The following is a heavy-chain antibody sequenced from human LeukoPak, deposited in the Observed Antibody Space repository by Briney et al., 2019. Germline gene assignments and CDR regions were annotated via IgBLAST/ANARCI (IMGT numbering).Heavy chain of an antibody. Sequence: SETLSLTCSVSGGSISSNYWSWIRQPPGKGLEWMGYIYYTGTTHYNPSLEGRVTISLDASKTQFSLRLTSVTAADTAIYYCARDIVLNYGMDVWGQGTTVTVSS. J-gene: IGHJ6*02. CDR3: ARDIVLNYGMDV. CDR1: GGSISSNY. D-gene: IGHD2-8*02. CDR2: IYYTGTT. V-gene: IGHV4-59*01.